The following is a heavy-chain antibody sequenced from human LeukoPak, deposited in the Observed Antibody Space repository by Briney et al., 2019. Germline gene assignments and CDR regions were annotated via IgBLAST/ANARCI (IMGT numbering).Heavy chain of an antibody. CDR3: AKTPRKDYYYGMDV. Sequence: GGSLRLSCAASGFTFSSYGMHWVRQAPGKGLEWVAVISYDGSNKYYADSVKGRFTISRDNSKDTLYLQMNSLRAEDTAVYYCAKTPRKDYYYGMDVWGKGTTVTVSS. CDR1: GFTFSSYG. V-gene: IGHV3-30*18. J-gene: IGHJ6*04. CDR2: ISYDGSNK.